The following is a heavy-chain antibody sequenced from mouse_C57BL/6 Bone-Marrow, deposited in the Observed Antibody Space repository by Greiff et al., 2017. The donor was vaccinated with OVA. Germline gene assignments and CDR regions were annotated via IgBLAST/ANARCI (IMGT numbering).Heavy chain of an antibody. V-gene: IGHV1-81*01. CDR1: GYTFTSYG. Sequence: VQLQQSGAELARPGASVKLSCKASGYTFTSYGISWVKQRTGQGLEWIGEIYPRSGNTYYNEKFKGKATLTADKSSSTAYMELRSLTSEDSAGYFCARWGDDGYYYFDYWGQGTTLTVSS. CDR3: ARWGDDGYYYFDY. CDR2: IYPRSGNT. J-gene: IGHJ2*01. D-gene: IGHD2-3*01.